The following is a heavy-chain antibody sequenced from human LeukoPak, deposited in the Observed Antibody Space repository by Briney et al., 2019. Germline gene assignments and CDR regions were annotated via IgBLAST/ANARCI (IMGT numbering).Heavy chain of an antibody. Sequence: KPSETLSLTCAVYGGSFSGYYWSWIRQPPGKGLEWIGEINHSGSTNCNPSLKSRVTISVDTSKNQFSLKLSSVTAADTAVYYCARYCSSTSCYSPNAFDIWGQGTMVTVSS. D-gene: IGHD2-2*01. CDR3: ARYCSSTSCYSPNAFDI. CDR2: INHSGST. J-gene: IGHJ3*02. V-gene: IGHV4-34*01. CDR1: GGSFSGYY.